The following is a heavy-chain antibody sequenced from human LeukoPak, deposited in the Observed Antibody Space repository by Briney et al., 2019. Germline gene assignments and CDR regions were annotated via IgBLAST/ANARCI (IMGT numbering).Heavy chain of an antibody. CDR2: IKQDGSEK. Sequence: PGGSLRLSCAASGFTFSSYWMSWVRQAPGKGLEWVANIKQDGSEKYYVDSVKGRFTISRDNAKNSLYLQMDSLRAEDAAVYYCARRLLGALGSRYFDYWGQGTLVTVSS. V-gene: IGHV3-7*01. CDR1: GFTFSSYW. D-gene: IGHD7-27*01. J-gene: IGHJ4*02. CDR3: ARRLLGALGSRYFDY.